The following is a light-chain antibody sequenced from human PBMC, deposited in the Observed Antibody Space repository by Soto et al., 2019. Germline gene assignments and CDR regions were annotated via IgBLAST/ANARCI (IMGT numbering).Light chain of an antibody. CDR1: QSISSY. V-gene: IGKV1-39*01. CDR2: AAS. CDR3: QQSYSTPRT. Sequence: DMQMTQSPSSLSASLGDRATITSRASQSISSYLNWYQQKPGKAPKLLIYAASSLQSGVPSRFSGSGSGTDFTLTISSLQPEDFATYYCQQSYSTPRTFGQGTKVDIK. J-gene: IGKJ1*01.